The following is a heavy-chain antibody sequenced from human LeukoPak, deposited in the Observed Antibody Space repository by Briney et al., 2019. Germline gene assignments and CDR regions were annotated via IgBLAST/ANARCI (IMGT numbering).Heavy chain of an antibody. J-gene: IGHJ3*02. Sequence: PSETLSLTCTVSGGSISHYYWSWIRQPPGKGLEWIGYIYYSGSTNYNPSLKSRVTISVDTSKNQFSLKLRSVTAADTAVYYCARSSYYYAADASDIWGQGTMVTVSS. CDR2: IYYSGST. CDR3: ARSSYYYAADASDI. CDR1: GGSISHYY. V-gene: IGHV4-59*01. D-gene: IGHD3-10*01.